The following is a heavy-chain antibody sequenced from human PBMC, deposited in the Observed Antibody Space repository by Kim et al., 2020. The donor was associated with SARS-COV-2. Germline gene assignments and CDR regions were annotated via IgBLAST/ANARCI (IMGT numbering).Heavy chain of an antibody. D-gene: IGHD3-10*01. V-gene: IGHV6-1*01. CDR3: TRGGLFDY. Sequence: KWYNEYEVSVKSRITINPDTSKNQFSLHLNSMTPDDTAVYYCTRGGLFDYWGQGTLVTVSS. J-gene: IGHJ4*02. CDR2: KWYN.